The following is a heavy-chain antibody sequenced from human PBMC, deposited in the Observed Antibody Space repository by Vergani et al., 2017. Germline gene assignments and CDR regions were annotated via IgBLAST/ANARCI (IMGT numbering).Heavy chain of an antibody. CDR2: IGSSGPYI. CDR3: ARGLGITLTAVWGGLDS. Sequence: LQLQESGPGLVKPSETLSLICTVSGGSINPSSSFWGWVRQAPGKGLEWVAFIGSSGPYINYADSVKGRFIISRDNTNNSLFLQLRSLRAEDAAVYYCARGLGITLTAVWGGLDSWGPGTVVLVSS. D-gene: IGHD3-16*01. V-gene: IGHV3-21*02. J-gene: IGHJ4*02. CDR1: GGSINPSSSF.